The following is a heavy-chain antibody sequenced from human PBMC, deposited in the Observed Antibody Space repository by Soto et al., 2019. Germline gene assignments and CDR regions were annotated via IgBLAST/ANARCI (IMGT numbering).Heavy chain of an antibody. Sequence: QVQLVESGGGVVQPGRSLRLSCAASGFTFSSYGMHWVRQAPGKGLEWVAVISYDGSNKYYADSVKGRFTISRDNSKNTLYLQMNSLRAEDTAVYYCAKERPYSSSWYKGGPYYFDYWGQGTLVTVSS. CDR1: GFTFSSYG. J-gene: IGHJ4*02. D-gene: IGHD6-13*01. CDR2: ISYDGSNK. V-gene: IGHV3-30*18. CDR3: AKERPYSSSWYKGGPYYFDY.